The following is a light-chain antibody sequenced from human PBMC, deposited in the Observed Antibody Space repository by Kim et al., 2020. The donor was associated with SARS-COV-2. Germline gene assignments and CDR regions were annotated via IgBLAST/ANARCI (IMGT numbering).Light chain of an antibody. CDR2: LNSDGSH. CDR3: QTWLTGHWV. Sequence: QLVLTQSPSASASLGASVKLTCTLNSGYSNYAVAWHQQQPEKGPRYLMKLNSDGSHSKGDGIPDRFSGSSSGAERYLTISSLQSEDEADYYCQTWLTGHWVFGGGTQLTVL. CDR1: SGYSNYA. J-gene: IGLJ3*02. V-gene: IGLV4-69*02.